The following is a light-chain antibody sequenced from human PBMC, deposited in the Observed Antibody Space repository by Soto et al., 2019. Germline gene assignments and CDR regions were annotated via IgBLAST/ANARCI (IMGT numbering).Light chain of an antibody. CDR1: SSNIGAGYA. V-gene: IGLV1-40*01. CDR2: GNT. Sequence: QSVLTQPPSVSGAPGQRVTISCTGSSSNIGAGYAVHWYQQLPGTAPKLLIYGNTNRPSGVPDRFSGSRSGTSASLAITGLQAEDEGDYYCQSYDSSLSASGVFGGGTKLTVL. J-gene: IGLJ2*01. CDR3: QSYDSSLSASGV.